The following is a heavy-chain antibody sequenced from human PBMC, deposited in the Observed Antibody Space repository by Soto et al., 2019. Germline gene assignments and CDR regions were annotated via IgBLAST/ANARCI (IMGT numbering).Heavy chain of an antibody. Sequence: QVQLQESGPGLVKPSETLSLTCTVSGGSISSYYWSWIRQPPGKGLEWIGYIYYSGSTNYNPSLKSRVTISVDTSNNQCSLKLSSVTAADTAVYYCAKDYGDYVGAFDIWGQGTMVTVSS. CDR2: IYYSGST. CDR1: GGSISSYY. V-gene: IGHV4-59*01. D-gene: IGHD4-17*01. J-gene: IGHJ3*02. CDR3: AKDYGDYVGAFDI.